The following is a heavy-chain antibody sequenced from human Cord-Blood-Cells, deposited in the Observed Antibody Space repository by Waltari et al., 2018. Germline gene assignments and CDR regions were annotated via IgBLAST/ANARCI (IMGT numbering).Heavy chain of an antibody. J-gene: IGHJ6*02. CDR1: GYTLTGSH. D-gene: IGHD1-1*01. V-gene: IGHV1-2*06. CDR2: INPNSGGT. Sequence: QGQLVQSGAEAKKPGASGKVSCKAAGYTLTGSHTHGARRAPGQGLEWMGRINPNSGGTNYAQKFQGSVPMTSDTSISTAYMELSRLRSDDTAVYYCARVQISGLYGMDVWCQGPTVTVSS. CDR3: ARVQISGLYGMDV.